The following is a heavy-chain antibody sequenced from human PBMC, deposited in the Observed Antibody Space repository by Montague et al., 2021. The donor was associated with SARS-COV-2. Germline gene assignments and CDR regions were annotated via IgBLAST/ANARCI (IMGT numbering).Heavy chain of an antibody. D-gene: IGHD5-18*01. CDR3: ARGGGYSYGALDY. Sequence: SETLSLTCAVSGGSFSGYNWRWMRHRPGKGLEWIGGINNNGSTNYNPSLKSRVTISVDTSKKQFSLRLNSVTAADTAAYYCARGGGYSYGALDYWGQGTLVTVSS. CDR2: INNNGST. CDR1: GGSFSGYN. V-gene: IGHV4-34*01. J-gene: IGHJ4*02.